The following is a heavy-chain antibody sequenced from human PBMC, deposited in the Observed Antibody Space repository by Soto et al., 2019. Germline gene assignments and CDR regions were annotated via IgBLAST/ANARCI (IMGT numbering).Heavy chain of an antibody. V-gene: IGHV3-15*07. CDR2: IKSKTDGGTT. D-gene: IGHD2-15*01. CDR1: GFTFSNAW. J-gene: IGHJ6*02. Sequence: EVQLVESGGGLVKPGGSLRLSCEASGFTFSNAWMNWVRQAPGQGLEWVGRIKSKTDGGTTDYAAPVKGRFTISRDDSKNTLYLQMNSLKTDDTAVYYCTKERVVLAAHYYYYGMDVWVQGTTVTVSS. CDR3: TKERVVLAAHYYYYGMDV.